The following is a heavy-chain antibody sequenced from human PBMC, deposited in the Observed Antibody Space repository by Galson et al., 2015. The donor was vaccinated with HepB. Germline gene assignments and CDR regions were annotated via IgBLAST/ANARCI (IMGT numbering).Heavy chain of an antibody. CDR2: ISNDGIST. CDR3: ARAFRGVLPYYGMDV. V-gene: IGHV3-74*01. D-gene: IGHD3-10*01. J-gene: IGHJ6*02. Sequence: SLRLSCAASEFPFSRYWVHWVRQAPGKGLVWVSRISNDGISTTYADSVKGRFTISRDNAKSTLYLQMNSLRTEDTAVYYCARAFRGVLPYYGMDVWGQGATVTVSS. CDR1: EFPFSRYW.